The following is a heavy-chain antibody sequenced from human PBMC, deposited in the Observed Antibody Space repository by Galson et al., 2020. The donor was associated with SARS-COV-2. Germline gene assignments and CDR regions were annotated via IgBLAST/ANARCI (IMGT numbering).Heavy chain of an antibody. J-gene: IGHJ6*03. Sequence: GGSLRLSCAASGFTFSSYSMNWVRQAPGKGLEWVSSISSSSSYIYYADSVKGRFTISRDNAKNSLYLQMNSLRAEDTAVYYCARDRGLYHTYYYYYYMDVWGKGTTVTVSS. CDR2: ISSSSSYI. V-gene: IGHV3-21*01. CDR3: ARDRGLYHTYYYYYYMDV. CDR1: GFTFSSYS. D-gene: IGHD2-8*01.